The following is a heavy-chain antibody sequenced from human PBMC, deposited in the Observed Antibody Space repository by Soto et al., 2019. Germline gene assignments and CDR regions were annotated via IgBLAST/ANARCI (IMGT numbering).Heavy chain of an antibody. CDR1: GGSVSSGSYY. D-gene: IGHD6-6*01. V-gene: IGHV4-61*01. CDR2: IYYSGST. CDR3: ARDLGIAARFRIAFDI. Sequence: ETLSLTCTVSGGSVSSGSYYWSWIRQPPGKGLEWIGYIYYSGSTNYNPSLKSRVTISVDTSKNQFSLKLSSVTAADTAVYYCARDLGIAARFRIAFDIWGQGTMVTVSS. J-gene: IGHJ3*02.